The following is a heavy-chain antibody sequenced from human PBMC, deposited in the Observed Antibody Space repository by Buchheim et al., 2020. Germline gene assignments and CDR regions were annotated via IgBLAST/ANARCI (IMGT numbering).Heavy chain of an antibody. CDR1: GFTFSSYA. CDR2: ISGSGGST. D-gene: IGHD4-17*01. V-gene: IGHV3-23*01. Sequence: EVQLLESGGGLVQPGGSLRLSCAASGFTFSSYAMSWVRQAPGQGLEWVSAISGSGGSTYYADSVTGRFTISRDNSKNTLYLQMNSRRAEDTAVYYCAKIGIRWIYDYGDSHPFDYWGQGTL. J-gene: IGHJ4*02. CDR3: AKIGIRWIYDYGDSHPFDY.